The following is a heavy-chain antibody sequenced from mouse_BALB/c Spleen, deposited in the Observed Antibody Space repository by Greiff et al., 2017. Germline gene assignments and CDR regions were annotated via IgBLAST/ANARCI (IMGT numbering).Heavy chain of an antibody. D-gene: IGHD2-10*02. V-gene: IGHV1S137*01. CDR3: AREGYGNYVGAY. CDR2: ISTYYGDA. CDR1: GYTFTDYA. Sequence: VQLQQSGAELVRPGVSVKISCKGSGYTFTDYAMHWVKQSHAKSLEWIGVISTYYGDASYNQKFKGKATMTVDKSSSTAYMELARLTSEDSAIYYCAREGYGNYVGAYWGQGTLVTVSA. J-gene: IGHJ3*01.